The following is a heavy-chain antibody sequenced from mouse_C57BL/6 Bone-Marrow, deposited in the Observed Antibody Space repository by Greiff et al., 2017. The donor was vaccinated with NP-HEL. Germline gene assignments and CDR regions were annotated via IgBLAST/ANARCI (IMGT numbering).Heavy chain of an antibody. CDR1: GYAFTNYL. J-gene: IGHJ3*01. CDR3: ARDYGYFAY. Sequence: QVQLKESGAELVRPGTSVKVSCKASGYAFTNYLIEWVKQRPGQGLEGIGVINPGSGGTNYNEKFKGKATLTADKSSSTAYMQISSLTSYDSAVYFCARDYGYFAYWGQGTLVTVSA. CDR2: INPGSGGT. V-gene: IGHV1-54*01. D-gene: IGHD2-2*01.